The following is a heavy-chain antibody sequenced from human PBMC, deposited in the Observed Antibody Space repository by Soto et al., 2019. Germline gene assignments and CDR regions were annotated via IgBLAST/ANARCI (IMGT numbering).Heavy chain of an antibody. V-gene: IGHV1-8*01. CDR2: VKTNSGTT. D-gene: IGHD2-8*02. CDR1: GYTFTSYD. J-gene: IGHJ4*02. CDR3: AKVACTGGRCYYDY. Sequence: QVQLVQSGAEVKKPGASVKVSCKASGYTFTSYDFNWVRQATGQGVEWLGWVKTNSGTTGYAQRFQGRVTLTRNTAISTAYMELSSLISEDKAMYYCAKVACTGGRCYYDYWGQGTLVTVSS.